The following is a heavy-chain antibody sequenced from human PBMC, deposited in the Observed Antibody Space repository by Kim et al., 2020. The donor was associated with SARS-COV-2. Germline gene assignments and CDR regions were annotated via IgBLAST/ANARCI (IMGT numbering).Heavy chain of an antibody. D-gene: IGHD2-2*01. CDR3: ARGSTYYYGMDV. J-gene: IGHJ6*02. V-gene: IGHV2-70*01. Sequence: YYSTTLATRLTISKDTSKNQVVLTMTNMDPVDTATYYCARGSTYYYGMDVWGQGTTVTVSS.